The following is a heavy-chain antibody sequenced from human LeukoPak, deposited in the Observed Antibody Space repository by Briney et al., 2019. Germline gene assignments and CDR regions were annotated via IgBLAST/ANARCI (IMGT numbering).Heavy chain of an antibody. D-gene: IGHD1-26*01. V-gene: IGHV1-3*01. J-gene: IGHJ6*02. Sequence: ASVKVSCKASGYTFTSYAMHWVRQAPGQRLEWMGWINAGNGNTKYSQKFQGRVTITRDTSASTAYMELSSLRSEDTAVYYCARGIHSGTYRVSHYGMDVWGQGTTVTVSS. CDR1: GYTFTSYA. CDR3: ARGIHSGTYRVSHYGMDV. CDR2: INAGNGNT.